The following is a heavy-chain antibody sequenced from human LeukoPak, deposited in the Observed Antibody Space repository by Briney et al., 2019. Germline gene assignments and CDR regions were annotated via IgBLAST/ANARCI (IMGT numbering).Heavy chain of an antibody. D-gene: IGHD3-3*01. J-gene: IGHJ4*02. Sequence: SETLSLTCTVSGGSISSSSYYWGWIRQPPGKGLEWIGSIYYSGSTYYNPSLKSRVTISVDTSKNQFSLKLSSVTAADTAVYYCASGCYDFWSGYSQDYFDYWGQGTLVTVSS. CDR2: IYYSGST. CDR1: GGSISSSSYY. V-gene: IGHV4-39*01. CDR3: ASGCYDFWSGYSQDYFDY.